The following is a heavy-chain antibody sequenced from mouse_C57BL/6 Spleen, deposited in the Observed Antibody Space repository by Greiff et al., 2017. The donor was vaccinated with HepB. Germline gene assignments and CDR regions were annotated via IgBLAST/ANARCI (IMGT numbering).Heavy chain of an antibody. CDR2: ISSGSSTI. J-gene: IGHJ1*03. CDR1: GFTFSDYG. D-gene: IGHD2-1*01. CDR3: ERIYYGKRYFDV. V-gene: IGHV5-17*01. Sequence: EVKLVESGGGLVKPGGSLKLSCAASGFTFSDYGMHWVRQAPEKGLEWVAYISSGSSTIYYADTVTGRITISRDKAKNTLFLQMTSLRSEDTAMYYCERIYYGKRYFDVWGTGTTVTVSS.